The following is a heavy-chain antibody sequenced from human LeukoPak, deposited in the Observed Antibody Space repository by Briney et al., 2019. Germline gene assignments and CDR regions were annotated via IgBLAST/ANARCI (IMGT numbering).Heavy chain of an antibody. V-gene: IGHV3-30*18. J-gene: IGHJ4*02. CDR1: GFTFSSYG. D-gene: IGHD6-13*01. CDR2: ISYDGSNK. Sequence: GGSLRLSCAASGFTFSSYGMHWVRQAPGKGLEWVAVISYDGSNKYYADSVKGRFTISRDNSKNTLYLQMNSLRAEDTAVYYCAKQVAAAGPLGDWGQGTLVTVSS. CDR3: AKQVAAAGPLGD.